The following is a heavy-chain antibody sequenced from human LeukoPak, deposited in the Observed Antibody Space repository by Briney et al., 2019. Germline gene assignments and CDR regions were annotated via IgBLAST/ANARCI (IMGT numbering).Heavy chain of an antibody. V-gene: IGHV1-69*13. D-gene: IGHD2-2*01. CDR2: IIPIFGTA. CDR3: ARGGCSSTSCYDY. CDR1: GGTFSSYA. J-gene: IGHJ4*02. Sequence: ASVKVPCKASGGTFSSYAISWVRQAPGQGLEWMGGIIPIFGTANYAQKFQGRVTITADESTSTAYMELSSLRSEDTAVYYCARGGCSSTSCYDYWGQGTLVTVSS.